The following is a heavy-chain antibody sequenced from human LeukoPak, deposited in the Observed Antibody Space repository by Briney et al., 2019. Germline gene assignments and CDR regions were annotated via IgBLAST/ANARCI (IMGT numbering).Heavy chain of an antibody. CDR2: FDPEDGET. J-gene: IGHJ3*02. CDR3: ARDPHPYYYDSSGPGRAFDI. CDR1: GYTLTELS. Sequence: GASVKVSCKVSGYTLTELSMHWVRQAPGKGLEWMGGFDPEDGETIYAQKFQGRVTMTRDMSTSTVYMELSSLRSEDTAVYYCARDPHPYYYDSSGPGRAFDIWGQGTMVTVSS. V-gene: IGHV1-24*01. D-gene: IGHD3-22*01.